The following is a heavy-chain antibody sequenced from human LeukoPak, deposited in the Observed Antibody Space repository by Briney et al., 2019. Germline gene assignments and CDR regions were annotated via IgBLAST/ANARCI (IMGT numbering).Heavy chain of an antibody. CDR3: ARDRGIAAAGNWFDP. D-gene: IGHD6-13*01. CDR2: INPNSGGT. Sequence: ASAKVSCKASGYTFTGYYMHWVRQAPGQGLEWMGWINPNSGGTNYAQKFQGRVTMTRDTSISTAYMELSRLRSDDTAVYYCARDRGIAAAGNWFDPWGQGTLVTVSS. V-gene: IGHV1-2*02. CDR1: GYTFTGYY. J-gene: IGHJ5*02.